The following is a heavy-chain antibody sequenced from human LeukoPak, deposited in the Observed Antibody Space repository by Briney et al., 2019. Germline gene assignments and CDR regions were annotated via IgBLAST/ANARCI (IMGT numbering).Heavy chain of an antibody. CDR1: GFTFSSYS. CDR3: ARDGVYGMDV. D-gene: IGHD3-3*01. J-gene: IGHJ6*02. V-gene: IGHV3-21*04. CDR2: ISGSSSYI. Sequence: PGGSLRLSCAASGFTFSSYSMNWVRQAPGKGLEWVSSISGSSSYIYYADSVKGRFTISRDNAKNSLYLQMNSLRAEDTAVHYCARDGVYGMDVWGQGTTVTVSS.